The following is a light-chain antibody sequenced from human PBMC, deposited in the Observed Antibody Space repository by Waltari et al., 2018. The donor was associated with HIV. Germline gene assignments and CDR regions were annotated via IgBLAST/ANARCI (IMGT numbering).Light chain of an antibody. CDR2: GAS. V-gene: IGKV3-15*01. CDR3: QQYNNWPPLT. Sequence: EIVMTPSPAPLSVSPGERATLSCRASQSVSSNLAWYQQKAGQAPRLLIYGASTRAKGIPARFSGSGSGTEFTLTISSLQSEDFAVYYCQQYNNWPPLTFGGGTKVEIK. CDR1: QSVSSN. J-gene: IGKJ4*01.